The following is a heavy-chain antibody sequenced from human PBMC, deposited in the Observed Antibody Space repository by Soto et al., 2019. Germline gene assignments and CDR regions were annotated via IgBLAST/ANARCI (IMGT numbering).Heavy chain of an antibody. D-gene: IGHD1-26*01. CDR3: VRQGIDYLHGLVDV. CDR2: VYYTGDT. J-gene: IGHJ6*02. V-gene: IGHV4-59*08. CDR1: SGPSSSHN. Sequence: QVQLQQSGPRLVKPSETLSLTCTVSSGPSSSHNWGWIRQSPGRGLEWIGYVYYTGDTSYNPSLKSRFTISADTSTNNSSLALTSVTAADTAVYYCVRQGIDYLHGLVDVWGQGTTVSVTS.